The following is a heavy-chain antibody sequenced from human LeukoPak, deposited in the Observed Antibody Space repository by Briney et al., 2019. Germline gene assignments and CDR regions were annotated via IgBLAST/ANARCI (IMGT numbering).Heavy chain of an antibody. CDR3: ARGVGSHYHYYGMDV. CDR1: GGSISSYY. J-gene: IGHJ6*02. D-gene: IGHD6-25*01. CDR2: IYYSGST. V-gene: IGHV4-59*01. Sequence: SETLSLTCTVSGGSISSYYWSWIRQPPGKGLEWIGYIYYSGSTNYNPSLKSRVTISVDTSKNQFPLKLSSVTAADTAVYYCARGVGSHYHYYGMDVWGQGTTVTVSS.